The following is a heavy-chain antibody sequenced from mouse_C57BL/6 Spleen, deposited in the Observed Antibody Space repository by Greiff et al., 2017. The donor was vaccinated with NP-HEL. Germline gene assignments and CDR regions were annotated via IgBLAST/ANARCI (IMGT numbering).Heavy chain of an antibody. Sequence: DVKLQESVAELVRPGASVKLSCTASGFNIKNTYMHWVKQRPEQGLEWIGRIDPANGNTKYAPKFKGKATITADTSSNTAYLQLSSLTSEDTAIYYCARGLLRSLYFDYWGQGTTLTVSS. J-gene: IGHJ2*01. D-gene: IGHD1-1*01. CDR2: IDPANGNT. CDR3: ARGLLRSLYFDY. CDR1: GFNIKNTY. V-gene: IGHV14-3*01.